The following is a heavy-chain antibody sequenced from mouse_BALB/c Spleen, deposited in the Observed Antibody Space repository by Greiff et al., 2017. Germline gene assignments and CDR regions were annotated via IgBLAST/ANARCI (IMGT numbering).Heavy chain of an antibody. D-gene: IGHD1-2*01. CDR2: IRNKANGYTT. V-gene: IGHV7-3*02. CDR3: ARGSYYGYAWFAY. Sequence: DVKLVESGGGLVQPGGSLRLSCATSGFTFTAYYMSWVRQPPGKALEWLGFIRNKANGYTTEYSASVKGRFTISRDNSQSILYLQMNTLRAEDSATYYCARGSYYGYAWFAYWGQGTLVTVSA. CDR1: GFTFTAYY. J-gene: IGHJ3*01.